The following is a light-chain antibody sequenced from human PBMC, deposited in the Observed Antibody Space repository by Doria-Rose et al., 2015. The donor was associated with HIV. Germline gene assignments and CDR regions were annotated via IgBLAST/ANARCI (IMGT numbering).Light chain of an antibody. J-gene: IGLJ1*01. V-gene: IGLV2-14*03. CDR2: DVS. CDR1: Y. CDR3: NSYTTSSTHNYV. Sequence: YVSWYQQHPGKAPKLMIYDVSNRPSGVSNRFSGSKSGDTASLVISGLQAEDEADYYCNSYTTSSTHNYVFGTGTKVTVL.